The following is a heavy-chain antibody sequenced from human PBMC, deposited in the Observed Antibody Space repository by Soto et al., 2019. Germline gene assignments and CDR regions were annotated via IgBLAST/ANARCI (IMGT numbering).Heavy chain of an antibody. Sequence: QVQLVESGGGVVQPGRSLRLSCAASGFTFSSYAMHWVRQAPGKGLEWVAVISYDGSNKYYADSVKGRFTISRDNSKNALYLQMHSLRAEDTAVYYCARDRRKVRIYRPDYRHDTYYYYGMDVWGQGTTVTVSS. CDR2: ISYDGSNK. D-gene: IGHD4-4*01. V-gene: IGHV3-30-3*01. CDR1: GFTFSSYA. CDR3: ARDRRKVRIYRPDYRHDTYYYYGMDV. J-gene: IGHJ6*02.